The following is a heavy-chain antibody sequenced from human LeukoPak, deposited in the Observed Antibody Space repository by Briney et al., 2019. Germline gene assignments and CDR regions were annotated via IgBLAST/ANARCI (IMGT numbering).Heavy chain of an antibody. CDR1: GGSISSYY. D-gene: IGHD3-16*01. Sequence: SETLSLTCTVSGGSISSYYWSWIRQPPGKGLEWIGYIYNSGSTNYNPSLKSRVTISLDTSKNQFSLHLTSVTAADTAVYFCARDDYGVFDAFDVWGQGTVVAVSS. CDR3: ARDDYGVFDAFDV. V-gene: IGHV4-59*08. J-gene: IGHJ3*01. CDR2: IYNSGST.